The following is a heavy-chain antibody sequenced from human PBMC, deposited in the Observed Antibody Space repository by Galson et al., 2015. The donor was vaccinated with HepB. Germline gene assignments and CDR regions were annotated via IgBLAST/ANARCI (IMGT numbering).Heavy chain of an antibody. CDR2: ISSSSDRA. CDR1: GFTFSDFY. D-gene: IGHD2-8*01. V-gene: IGHV3-11*03. J-gene: IGHJ1*01. Sequence: SLRLSCAASGFTFSDFYMSWIRQSPGKGLEWVSYISSSSDRANFADSVKGRFTISRDNAKNSLYLRMNSLRAEDTAVYYCAGGCRYFQYWGQGTLVTVSS. CDR3: AGGCRYFQY.